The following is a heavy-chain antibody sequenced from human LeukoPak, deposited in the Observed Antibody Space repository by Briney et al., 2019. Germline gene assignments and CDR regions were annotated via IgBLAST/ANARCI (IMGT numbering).Heavy chain of an antibody. D-gene: IGHD3-3*01. CDR3: ARGTGNGYSFDY. CDR2: IYYSGST. Sequence: SETLSLTCTVSGGSISSYYWSWIRQSPGKGLEWIGYIYYSGSTNYNPSLKSRVTISVDTSKNQFSLKLSSVTAADTAVYYCARGTGNGYSFDYWGQGTLVTVSS. CDR1: GGSISSYY. V-gene: IGHV4-59*12. J-gene: IGHJ4*02.